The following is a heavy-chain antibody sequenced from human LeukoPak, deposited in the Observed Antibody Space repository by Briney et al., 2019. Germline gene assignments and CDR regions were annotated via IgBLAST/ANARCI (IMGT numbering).Heavy chain of an antibody. CDR2: INPNSGGT. D-gene: IGHD2-2*01. J-gene: IGHJ4*02. CDR3: AREYCSSTSCYDDFDY. CDR1: GYTFTGYY. Sequence: ASVKVSCKASGYTFTGYYMHWVRQAPGQGLEWMGWINPNSGGTNYAQKFQGRVTMTRDTSISTAYMELSRLRSDDTAVYYCAREYCSSTSCYDDFDYWGQGTLVTVSS. V-gene: IGHV1-2*02.